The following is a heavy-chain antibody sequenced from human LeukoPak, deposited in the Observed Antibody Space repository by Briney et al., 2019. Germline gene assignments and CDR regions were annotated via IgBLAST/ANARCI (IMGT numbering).Heavy chain of an antibody. V-gene: IGHV1-24*01. Sequence: GASVKVSCKVSGYTLTELSMHWVRQAPGKGLEWMGGFDPEDGETIYAQKFQGRVTMTEDTSTDTAYMELSSPRSEDTAVYYCARGISHPHQIFGVVRGRIDAFDIWGQGTMVTVSS. CDR2: FDPEDGET. CDR1: GYTLTELS. D-gene: IGHD3-3*01. CDR3: ARGISHPHQIFGVVRGRIDAFDI. J-gene: IGHJ3*02.